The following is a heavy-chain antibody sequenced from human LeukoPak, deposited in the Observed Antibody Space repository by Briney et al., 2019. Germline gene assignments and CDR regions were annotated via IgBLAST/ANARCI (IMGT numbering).Heavy chain of an antibody. J-gene: IGHJ5*02. CDR1: GFTFSSYS. CDR3: ARDPDGGAFGWFDP. CDR2: ISSSSSYI. D-gene: IGHD4-23*01. V-gene: IGHV3-21*01. Sequence: AGGSLGLSCAASGFTFSSYSMNWVRQAPGKGLEWVSSISSSSSYIYYADSVKGRFTISRDNAKNSLYLQMNSLRAEDTAVYYCARDPDGGAFGWFDPWGQGTLVTVSS.